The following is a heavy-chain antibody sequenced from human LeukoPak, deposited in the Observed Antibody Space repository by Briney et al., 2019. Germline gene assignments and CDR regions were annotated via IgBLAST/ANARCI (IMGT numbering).Heavy chain of an antibody. Sequence: PGGSLRLSCAASGFTFSSYSMNWVRQAPGKGLEWVSSISSSSSYIYYADSVKGRFIISRDNAKNSLYLQMNSLRAEDTAVYYCARGYSSGWNLDYWGQGTLVTVSS. J-gene: IGHJ4*02. CDR3: ARGYSSGWNLDY. CDR1: GFTFSSYS. D-gene: IGHD6-19*01. CDR2: ISSSSSYI. V-gene: IGHV3-21*01.